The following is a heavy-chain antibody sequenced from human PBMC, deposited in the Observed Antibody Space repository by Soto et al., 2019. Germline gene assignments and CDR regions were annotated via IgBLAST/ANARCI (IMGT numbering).Heavy chain of an antibody. CDR3: ARAADYGGLGAIAFDAFDI. CDR1: GYTFTGYY. D-gene: IGHD4-17*01. V-gene: IGHV1-2*04. J-gene: IGHJ3*02. CDR2: INPNSGGT. Sequence: ASVKVSCKASGYTFTGYYMHWVRQTPGQGLEWMGWINPNSGGTNYAQKFQGWVAMTRDTSISTAYMELSSLRSDDTAVYYCARAADYGGLGAIAFDAFDIWGQGTMVTVSS.